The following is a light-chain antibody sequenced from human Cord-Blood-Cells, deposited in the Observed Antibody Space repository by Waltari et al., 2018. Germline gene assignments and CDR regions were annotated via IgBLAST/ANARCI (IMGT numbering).Light chain of an antibody. Sequence: QSDLTQPASVTGSPGPSLTSSCTVTSSDVGGYNYVSWYQQHPGTAPQPRIYDVSNRPSGVSNRFSGSKSGNTASLTISGLQAEDEADYYCSSYTSSSTVVFGGGTKLTVL. CDR1: SSDVGGYNY. J-gene: IGLJ2*01. V-gene: IGLV2-14*01. CDR3: SSYTSSSTVV. CDR2: DVS.